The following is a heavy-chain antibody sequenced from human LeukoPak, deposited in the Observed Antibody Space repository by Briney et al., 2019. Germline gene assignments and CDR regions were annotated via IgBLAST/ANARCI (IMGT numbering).Heavy chain of an antibody. Sequence: SETLSLTCAVSGGSFSGYYWTWIRQPPGKGLEWIGEINHSGSANYSPSLSSRVTISLDMSENQFSLKLTSVTAAHTAVYYCARGQGTVTTHWGQGTLVTVSS. CDR2: INHSGSA. J-gene: IGHJ4*02. CDR1: GGSFSGYY. V-gene: IGHV4-34*01. CDR3: ARGQGTVTTH. D-gene: IGHD4-17*01.